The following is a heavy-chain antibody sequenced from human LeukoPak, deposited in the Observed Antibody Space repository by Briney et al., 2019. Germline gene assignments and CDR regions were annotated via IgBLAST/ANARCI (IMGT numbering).Heavy chain of an antibody. CDR2: ISSSDTAI. CDR3: ARASPVASTQHFDY. J-gene: IGHJ4*02. CDR1: GFTFNSYS. D-gene: IGHD6-19*01. V-gene: IGHV3-48*01. Sequence: GGSLRLSCAASGFTFNSYSMSWVRQAQGKGLEWVSYISSSDTAIYYADSVKGRFTISRDNAKNSLYLQMNSLRAEDTAVYYCARASPVASTQHFDYWGQGTLVTVSS.